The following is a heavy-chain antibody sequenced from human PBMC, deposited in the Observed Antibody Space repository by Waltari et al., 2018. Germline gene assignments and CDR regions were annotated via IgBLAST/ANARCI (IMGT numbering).Heavy chain of an antibody. CDR1: GFTFSSYS. CDR2: IRSSSSYI. CDR3: ARTEYSSSPAVDY. Sequence: EVQLVESGGGLVKPGGSLRLSCAASGFTFSSYSMNWVRQAPGKGLEWVSSIRSSSSYIYYADSVKGRFTISRDNAKNSLYLQMNSLRAEDTAVYYCARTEYSSSPAVDYWGQGTLVTVSS. J-gene: IGHJ4*02. V-gene: IGHV3-21*01. D-gene: IGHD6-6*01.